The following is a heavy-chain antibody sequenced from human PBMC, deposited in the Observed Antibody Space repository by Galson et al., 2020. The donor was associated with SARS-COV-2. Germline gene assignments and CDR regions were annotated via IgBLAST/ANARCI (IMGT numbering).Heavy chain of an antibody. CDR1: GYTFTGYY. J-gene: IGHJ4*02. V-gene: IGHV1-2*04. CDR3: VRDSGGGSGSYFNY. D-gene: IGHD3-10*01. Sequence: ASVKVSCKASGYTFTGYYMHWVRQAPGQGLEWMGWINPNSGGTNYAQKFQGWVTMTRDTSISTAYMELSRLRSDDTAVYYCVRDSGGGSGSYFNYWGQGTLVTVSS. CDR2: INPNSGGT.